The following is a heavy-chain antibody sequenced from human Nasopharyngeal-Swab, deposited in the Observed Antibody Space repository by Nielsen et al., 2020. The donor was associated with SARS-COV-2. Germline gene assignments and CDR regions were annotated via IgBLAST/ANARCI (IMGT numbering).Heavy chain of an antibody. J-gene: IGHJ4*02. Sequence: GESLKISCAASGFTCSSYWMSWVRQAPGKGLEWVANIKQDGSEKYYVDSVKGRFTISRDNAKNSLYLQMNSLRAEDTAVYYCARDCPQPCYGDDYWGQGTLVTVSS. V-gene: IGHV3-7*01. CDR1: GFTCSSYW. D-gene: IGHD2-2*01. CDR2: IKQDGSEK. CDR3: ARDCPQPCYGDDY.